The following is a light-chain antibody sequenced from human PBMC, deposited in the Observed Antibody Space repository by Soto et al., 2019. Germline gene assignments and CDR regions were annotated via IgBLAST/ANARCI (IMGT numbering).Light chain of an antibody. CDR3: QEYNSHSRYT. CDR1: QSISSW. V-gene: IGKV1-5*03. J-gene: IGKJ2*01. CDR2: NAS. Sequence: DIQMTQSPSTLSASVGDRVTITCRASQSISSWLAWYQQKPGKAPKLLIYNASSLESGVPSRFXGSGSGTAFTITISSLQPDDYATYYCQEYNSHSRYTFGQGTKLEIK.